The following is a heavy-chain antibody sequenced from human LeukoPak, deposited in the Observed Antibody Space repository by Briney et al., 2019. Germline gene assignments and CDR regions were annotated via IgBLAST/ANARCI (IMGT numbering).Heavy chain of an antibody. CDR2: INPNSGGT. CDR3: ARKIAAAGKDWFDP. V-gene: IGHV1-2*02. J-gene: IGHJ5*02. CDR1: GYTFTSYG. D-gene: IGHD6-13*01. Sequence: ASVKVSCKASGYTFTSYGISWVRQAPGQGLEWMGWINPNSGGTNYAQKFQGRVTMTRDTSISTAYMELSRLRSDDTAVYYCARKIAAAGKDWFDPWGQGTLVTASS.